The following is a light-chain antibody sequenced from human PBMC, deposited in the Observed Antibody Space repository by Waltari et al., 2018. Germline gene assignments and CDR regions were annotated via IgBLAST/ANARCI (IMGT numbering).Light chain of an antibody. CDR1: SSDLGDYKL. J-gene: IGLJ1*01. CDR2: DVS. Sequence: QSDLTQPASVSGSPGQSITISCTGTSSDLGDYKLVSWYQQHPGKAPKLIIYDVSNRPSGVSNRFSGSKSGNRASLTISGLQAEDEADYYCSSYRSTTTPCIFGSGTKVTVL. V-gene: IGLV2-14*03. CDR3: SSYRSTTTPCI.